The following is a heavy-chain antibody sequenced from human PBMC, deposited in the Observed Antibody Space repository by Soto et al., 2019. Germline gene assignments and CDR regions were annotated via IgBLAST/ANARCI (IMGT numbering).Heavy chain of an antibody. CDR3: AREDGSSAWSYFDS. CDR1: GGSFSGYY. Sequence: SKTMSLTCAVYGGSFSGYYWSWIRQPPGKGLEWIGEINHSGSTNYNPSLKSRVTISVXTXXXXFXLXLXXXTAAXTAVYYCAREDGSSAWSYFDSWGQGTLVTISA. D-gene: IGHD3-22*01. CDR2: INHSGST. J-gene: IGHJ4*02. V-gene: IGHV4-34*01.